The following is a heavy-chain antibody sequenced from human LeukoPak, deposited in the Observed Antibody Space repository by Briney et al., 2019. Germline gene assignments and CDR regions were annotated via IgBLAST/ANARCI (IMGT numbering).Heavy chain of an antibody. Sequence: RWASVKVSCKVSGYTLTELSMHWVRQAPGKGLEWMGGFDPEDGETIYAQKFQGRVTMTEDTSTDTAYMELSSLRSEDTAVCYCVTTVTKAWGQGTLVTVSS. CDR3: VTTVTKA. V-gene: IGHV1-24*01. D-gene: IGHD4-17*01. CDR1: GYTLTELS. CDR2: FDPEDGET. J-gene: IGHJ4*02.